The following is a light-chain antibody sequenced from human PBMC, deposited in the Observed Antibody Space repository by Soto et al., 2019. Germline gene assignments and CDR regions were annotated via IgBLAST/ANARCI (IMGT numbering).Light chain of an antibody. V-gene: IGLV2-23*01. J-gene: IGLJ2*01. CDR2: EGS. CDR3: CSYAGSRRV. CDR1: SSDVGSYNL. Sequence: SVLTQPASVSGSPGQSITISCTGTSSDVGSYNLVSWYQQHPGKAPKLMIYEGSKRPSGVSNRFSGSKSGNTASLTISGLQAEDEADYYCCSYAGSRRVFGGGTQLTVL.